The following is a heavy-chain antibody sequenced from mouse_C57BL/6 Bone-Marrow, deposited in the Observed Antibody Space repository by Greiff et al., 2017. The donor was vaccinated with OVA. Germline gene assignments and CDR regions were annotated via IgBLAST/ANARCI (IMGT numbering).Heavy chain of an antibody. CDR3: ARGRLLRAY. V-gene: IGHV1-61*01. CDR2: IYPSDSET. J-gene: IGHJ3*01. Sequence: QVQLKQPGAELVRPGSSVKLSCKASGYTFTSYWMDWVKQRPGQGLEWIGNIYPSDSETHYNQKFKDKATLTVDKSSSTAYMQLSSLTSEDSAVYYCARGRLLRAYWGQGTLVTVSA. D-gene: IGHD2-3*01. CDR1: GYTFTSYW.